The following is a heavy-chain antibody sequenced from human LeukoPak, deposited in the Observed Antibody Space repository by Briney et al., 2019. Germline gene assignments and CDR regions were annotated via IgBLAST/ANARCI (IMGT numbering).Heavy chain of an antibody. CDR2: IIPIFGTA. Sequence: SVKLSCKSSGSTVSSYASSWVRQAAGQGLEWMRRIIPIFGTAKYAQKFQGRVTITADKSPSTAYMELSSLRSEDTAVYYCAIVGANYWGQGNLVTVSS. CDR1: GSTVSSYA. J-gene: IGHJ4*02. D-gene: IGHD1-26*01. CDR3: AIVGANY. V-gene: IGHV1-69*06.